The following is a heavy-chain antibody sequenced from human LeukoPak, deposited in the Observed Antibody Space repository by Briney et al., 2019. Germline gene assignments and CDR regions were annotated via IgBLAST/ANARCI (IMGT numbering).Heavy chain of an antibody. V-gene: IGHV4-39*01. Sequence: SGTLCLTCTVSGGSISSSSYYWGWLRQPPGQGLEWIGSIYYSGSTYYNPSLKSRAPISVDTSKNQFSLKLSSVTAADTAVYYCARHLVSRDYWGQGTLVTVSS. J-gene: IGHJ4*02. CDR2: IYYSGST. CDR3: ARHLVSRDY. CDR1: GGSISSSSYY.